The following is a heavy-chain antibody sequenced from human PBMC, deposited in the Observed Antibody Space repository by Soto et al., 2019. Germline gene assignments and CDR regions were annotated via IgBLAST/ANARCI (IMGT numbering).Heavy chain of an antibody. D-gene: IGHD3-10*01. J-gene: IGHJ6*02. CDR3: ERERGLLPCYVMNA. CDR1: GDSVTSGSYY. CDR2: ISYTGRT. Sequence: PSETLSLTCTVSGDSVTSGSYYWTWLRQPPGKGLEWIVYISYTGRTKYNHSLQSRVTISVDTYKNDFSLNLSSVTAADTAVYFCERERGLLPCYVMNAWGHGTAVTV. V-gene: IGHV4-61*03.